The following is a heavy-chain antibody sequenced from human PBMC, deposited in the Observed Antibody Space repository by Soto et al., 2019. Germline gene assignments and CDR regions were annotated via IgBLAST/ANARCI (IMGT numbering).Heavy chain of an antibody. J-gene: IGHJ5*02. CDR1: GYTVTSYG. V-gene: IGHV1-18*01. CDR3: ARDVVRDGYDP. CDR2: INAYNGNT. D-gene: IGHD2-2*03. Sequence: ASLKVSCKASGYTVTSYGISWVRQAPGQGLEWMGWINAYNGNTNYAQKLQGRVTMTTDTSTSTAYMELRSLRSDDTAVYYCARDVVRDGYDPWGQGTLVTVSS.